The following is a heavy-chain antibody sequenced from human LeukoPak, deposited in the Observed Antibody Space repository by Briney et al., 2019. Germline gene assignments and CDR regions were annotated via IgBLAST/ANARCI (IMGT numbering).Heavy chain of an antibody. J-gene: IGHJ3*02. V-gene: IGHV3-74*01. CDR1: GFTFSSYW. Sequence: GGSPRLSCAASGFTFSSYWMHWVRQAPGKGLAWVSRINSDGSSTSYADSVKGRFTISRDNAKNTLYLQMNSLRAEDTAVYYCARVRSGYSYDDAFDIWGQGTMVTVSS. D-gene: IGHD5-18*01. CDR3: ARVRSGYSYDDAFDI. CDR2: INSDGSST.